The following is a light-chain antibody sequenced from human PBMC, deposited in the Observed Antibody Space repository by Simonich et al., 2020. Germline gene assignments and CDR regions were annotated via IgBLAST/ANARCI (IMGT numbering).Light chain of an antibody. CDR2: YKSDSDK. CDR3: SSYTSSSTLV. Sequence: QAVLTQPASLSASHGASASLTCTLRSGINVGTYRIYWYQQKPGSPPQYLLRYKSDSDKQQGSGVPSRFSGSKDASANAGILLISGLQSEDEADYYCSSYTSSSTLVFGGGTKLTVL. J-gene: IGLJ2*01. CDR1: SGINVGTYR. V-gene: IGLV5-45*01.